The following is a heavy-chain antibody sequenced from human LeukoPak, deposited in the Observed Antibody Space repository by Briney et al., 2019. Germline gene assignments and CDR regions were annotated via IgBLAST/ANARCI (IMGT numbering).Heavy chain of an antibody. CDR3: ARTFSGDYYYYMDV. V-gene: IGHV7-4-1*02. J-gene: IGHJ6*03. D-gene: IGHD1-26*01. CDR2: INTNTGNP. Sequence: ASVKVSCKASGYTFTSYAMNWVRQAPGQGLEWMGWINTNTGNPTYAQGFTGRFVFSLDTSFSTAYLQISSLKAEDTAVYYCARTFSGDYYYYMDVWGKGTTVTVSS. CDR1: GYTFTSYA.